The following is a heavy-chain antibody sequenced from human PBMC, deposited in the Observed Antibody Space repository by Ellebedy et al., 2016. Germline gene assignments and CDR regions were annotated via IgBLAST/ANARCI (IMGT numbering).Heavy chain of an antibody. V-gene: IGHV3-21*01. CDR3: ASRAMAVAGTDPPRDYYYGMDV. CDR2: ISSSGTYI. CDR1: GFTFSNFA. Sequence: GGSLRLSCAASGFTFSNFAMNWVRQAPGKGLEWVSSISSSGTYIYYAGSVKGRFTISRDNARNSLYLQMNSLRTEDTAVYYCASRAMAVAGTDPPRDYYYGMDVWGQGTTVTVSS. D-gene: IGHD6-19*01. J-gene: IGHJ6*02.